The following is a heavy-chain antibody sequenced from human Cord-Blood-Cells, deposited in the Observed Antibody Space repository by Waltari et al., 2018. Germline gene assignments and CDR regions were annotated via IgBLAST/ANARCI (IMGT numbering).Heavy chain of an antibody. J-gene: IGHJ4*02. V-gene: IGHV1-8*01. CDR2: MNPKSGNT. CDR1: GYTFTSSD. D-gene: IGHD2-8*01. Sequence: QVQLVQSGAEVKKPGASVKVSCKASGYTFTSSDINWLRQATGPGLEWMEWMNPKSGNTGYAQKFQGRVTMTRNTSISTAYMELSSLRSEDTAVYYCARVDSYGYCTNGVCYDYWGQGTLVTVSS. CDR3: ARVDSYGYCTNGVCYDY.